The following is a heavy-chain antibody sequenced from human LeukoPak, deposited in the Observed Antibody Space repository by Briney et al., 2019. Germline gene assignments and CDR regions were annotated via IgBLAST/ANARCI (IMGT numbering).Heavy chain of an antibody. CDR3: AKDRGTLMVVRTFAS. Sequence: PGGSLRLSCAASTLTSTNYAMSWVRQAPGKGLEWVSSISGSGSSTNYADSVKGRFTISRDNSKNTLYLQMKSLRAEDTAVYYCAKDRGTLMVVRTFASWGQGTLVTVPS. J-gene: IGHJ4*02. V-gene: IGHV3-23*01. D-gene: IGHD3-22*01. CDR1: TLTSTNYA. CDR2: ISGSGSST.